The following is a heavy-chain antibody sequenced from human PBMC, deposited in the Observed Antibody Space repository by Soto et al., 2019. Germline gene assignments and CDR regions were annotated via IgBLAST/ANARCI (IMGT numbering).Heavy chain of an antibody. CDR2: IYYNGGST. Sequence: SETLSLTCTVSGGSISSYYWSWIRQPPGKGLEWIGYIYYNGGSTNYNPSLKSRVTISVDTSKNQFSLKLSSVTAADTTVYYCARGRPLIPAAAIFWFDPWGQGVLVTVSS. V-gene: IGHV4-59*08. D-gene: IGHD6-13*01. CDR3: ARGRPLIPAAAIFWFDP. CDR1: GGSISSYY. J-gene: IGHJ5*02.